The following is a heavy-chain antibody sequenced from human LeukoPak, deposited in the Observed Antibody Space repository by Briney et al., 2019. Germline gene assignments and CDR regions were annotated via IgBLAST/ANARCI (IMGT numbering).Heavy chain of an antibody. V-gene: IGHV4-59*12. CDR2: IYYSGST. D-gene: IGHD4-17*01. J-gene: IGHJ5*02. CDR3: ARVRFIGGFDP. CDR1: SGSISSYY. Sequence: SEILSLTCTVSSGSISSYYWSWIRQPPGKGLEWIGYIYYSGSTNYNPSLKSRVTISIDTSKNQFSLKLSSVTAADTAVYYCARVRFIGGFDPWGQGTLVTVSS.